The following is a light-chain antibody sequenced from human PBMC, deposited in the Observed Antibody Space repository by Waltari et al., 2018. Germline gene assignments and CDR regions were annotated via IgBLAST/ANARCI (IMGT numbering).Light chain of an antibody. Sequence: QFALTQPASVSGPPGQSITISCTGTNRDVGGLNYVSWYQQHPGKAPKRMIYGVRNRPSGVSNRFSGSKSGNTASLTISGLQADDEADYYCSSYTRSGTYVFGTGTTVTVL. J-gene: IGLJ1*01. CDR2: GVR. CDR3: SSYTRSGTYV. CDR1: NRDVGGLNY. V-gene: IGLV2-14*01.